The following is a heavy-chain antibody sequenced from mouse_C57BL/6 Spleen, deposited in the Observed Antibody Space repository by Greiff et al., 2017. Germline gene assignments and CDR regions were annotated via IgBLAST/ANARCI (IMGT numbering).Heavy chain of an antibody. V-gene: IGHV1-69*01. Sequence: QVQLQQPGAELVMPGASVKLSCKASGYTFTSYWMHWVKQRPGQGLEWIGEIDPSDSYTNYNQKFKGKSTLTVDKSSSTAYMQLSSLTSEDSAVYYCARGYEDYFDYWGQGTTLTVSS. CDR3: ARGYEDYFDY. CDR1: GYTFTSYW. CDR2: IDPSDSYT. J-gene: IGHJ2*01. D-gene: IGHD1-2*01.